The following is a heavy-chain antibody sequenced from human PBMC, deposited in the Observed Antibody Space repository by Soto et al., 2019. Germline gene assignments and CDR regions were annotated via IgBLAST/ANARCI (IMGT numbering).Heavy chain of an antibody. CDR2: ISYDGSNK. CDR1: GFTFSSYG. Sequence: GGSLRLSCAASGFTFSSYGMHWVRQAPGKGLEWVAVISYDGSNKYYADSVKGRFTISRDNSKNTLYLQVNSLRAEDTAVYYCAKDSHRSWSLDYYFDYCGQAALVTPSS. V-gene: IGHV3-30*18. D-gene: IGHD6-13*01. CDR3: AKDSHRSWSLDYYFDY. J-gene: IGHJ4*02.